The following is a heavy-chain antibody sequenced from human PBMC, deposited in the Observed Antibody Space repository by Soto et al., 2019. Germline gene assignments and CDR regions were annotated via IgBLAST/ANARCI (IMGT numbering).Heavy chain of an antibody. Sequence: GGSLRLSCSTSGFTFSTYAMNWVRQAPGKGLEWVSALSGSGGTTYYADSVRGRFTISRDNSKNTLCLQMSSLRAEDTALYYCAKQRAGYGSGSDTFYFDFWGQGTLVTVSS. V-gene: IGHV3-23*01. D-gene: IGHD3-10*01. CDR2: LSGSGGTT. J-gene: IGHJ4*02. CDR3: AKQRAGYGSGSDTFYFDF. CDR1: GFTFSTYA.